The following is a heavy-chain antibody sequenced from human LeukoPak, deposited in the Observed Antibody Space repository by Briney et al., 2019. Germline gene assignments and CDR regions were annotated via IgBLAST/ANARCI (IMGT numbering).Heavy chain of an antibody. V-gene: IGHV3-30*02. D-gene: IGHD2-2*01. CDR3: AKGKCSSNSCYVFDY. CDR2: TRYDGTDK. J-gene: IGHJ4*02. Sequence: PGGSLRLSCAASGFTFSVYGVHWVRQAPGKGLEWVAFTRYDGTDKYYADSVRGRFTISRDNSKNTLYLQMSSLRAEDTAVYYCAKGKCSSNSCYVFDYWGQGTLVTVSS. CDR1: GFTFSVYG.